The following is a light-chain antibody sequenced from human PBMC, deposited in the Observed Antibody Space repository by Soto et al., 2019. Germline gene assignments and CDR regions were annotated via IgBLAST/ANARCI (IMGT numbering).Light chain of an antibody. Sequence: DIQMTQSPSSLSASVGDRVTITCQASQDISNYLNWYQQKPGKAPKLLIYDASNLETGVPSRFSGSGSGTDFTFTISSLQPEDIATYYCQQQNTFGPGTKVDIK. CDR1: QDISNY. V-gene: IGKV1-33*01. J-gene: IGKJ3*01. CDR2: DAS. CDR3: QQQNT.